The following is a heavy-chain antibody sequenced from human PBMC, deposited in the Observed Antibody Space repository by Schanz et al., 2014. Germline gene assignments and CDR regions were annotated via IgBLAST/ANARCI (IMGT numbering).Heavy chain of an antibody. CDR1: GFTFNSYA. CDR3: ARDARPNYDFLTAYYSIDC. CDR2: ISHSGGSK. J-gene: IGHJ4*02. D-gene: IGHD3-9*01. V-gene: IGHV3-23*04. Sequence: EVQLVESGGGLVQPGGSLRLSCAASGFTFNSYAMTWVRQAPGKGLEWVSSISHSGGSKYYADSVKGRFTISRDNSENTLYLQMNSLSADDTAVFYCARDARPNYDFLTAYYSIDCWGQGTLVTVSS.